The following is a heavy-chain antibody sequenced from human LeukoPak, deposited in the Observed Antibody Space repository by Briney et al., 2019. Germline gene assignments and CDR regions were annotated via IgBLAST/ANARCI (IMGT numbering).Heavy chain of an antibody. V-gene: IGHV1-2*02. CDR1: GYTFTGYY. D-gene: IGHD2-21*02. CDR3: AREPWYCGGDCYSAQYFQH. CDR2: INPNSGGT. Sequence: ASVKASCKASGYTFTGYYMHWVRQAPGQGLEWMGWINPNSGGTNYAQKFQGRVTMTRDTSISTAYMELSRLRSDDTAVYYCAREPWYCGGDCYSAQYFQHWGQGTLVTVSS. J-gene: IGHJ1*01.